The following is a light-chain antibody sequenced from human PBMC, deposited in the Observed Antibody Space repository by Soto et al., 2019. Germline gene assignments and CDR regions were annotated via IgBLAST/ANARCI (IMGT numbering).Light chain of an antibody. Sequence: EIVMTQSPATLSVSPGERVTLSCRASESVSNNVAWYQQKPGQAPRLLIYHAITRATGIPDRFSGSGSGTELTLTSNSLQSEDFLIYYCQQYNNWALTFGGGTKVEI. J-gene: IGKJ4*01. CDR1: ESVSNN. CDR2: HAI. V-gene: IGKV3-15*01. CDR3: QQYNNWALT.